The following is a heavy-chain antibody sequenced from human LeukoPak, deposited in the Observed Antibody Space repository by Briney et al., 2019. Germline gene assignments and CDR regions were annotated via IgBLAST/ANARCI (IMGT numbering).Heavy chain of an antibody. CDR3: ARVEKKRQRSTIFGVVSSLDYYYYYMDV. Sequence: ASVKVSCKASGYTFTSYDINWVRQATGQGLEWMGWMNPNSGNTGYAQKFQGRVTMTRNTSTSTAHMELSSLRSEDPAVYYCARVEKKRQRSTIFGVVSSLDYYYYYMDVWGKGTTVTVSS. CDR1: GYTFTSYD. D-gene: IGHD3-3*01. CDR2: MNPNSGNT. J-gene: IGHJ6*03. V-gene: IGHV1-8*01.